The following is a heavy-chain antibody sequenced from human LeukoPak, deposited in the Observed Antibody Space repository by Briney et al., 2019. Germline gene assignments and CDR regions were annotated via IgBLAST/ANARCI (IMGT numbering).Heavy chain of an antibody. CDR2: ISAYNGNT. V-gene: IGHV1-18*01. CDR1: GYTFNNYG. Sequence: ASVKVSCKASGYTFNNYGITWVRQAPGQGLEWMGWISAYNGNTNYAQKFQGRVTMTTDTSTSTAYMELRSLKYDDTAVYYCAREGGSGRYYNGNDSWGQGTLVTVSS. CDR3: AREGGSGRYYNGNDS. J-gene: IGHJ4*02. D-gene: IGHD3-10*01.